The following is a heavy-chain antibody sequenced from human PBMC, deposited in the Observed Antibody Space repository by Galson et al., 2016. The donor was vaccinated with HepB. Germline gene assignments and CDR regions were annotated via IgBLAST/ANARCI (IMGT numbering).Heavy chain of an antibody. CDR2: ISVYGIT. D-gene: IGHD6-19*01. CDR1: GYTFRSFA. J-gene: IGHJ5*02. V-gene: IGHV3-23*01. Sequence: SLRLSCAASGYTFRSFAMTWVRQAPGKGWEWVSGISVYGITYYADFVQGRFTVSRDNYTSTPDLQMNSLRAEDTARDYCANDFRYGSAWGPGTLVTVSS. CDR3: ANDFRYGSA.